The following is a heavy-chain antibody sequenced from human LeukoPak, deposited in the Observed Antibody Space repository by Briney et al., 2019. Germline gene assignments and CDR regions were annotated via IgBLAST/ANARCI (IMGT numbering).Heavy chain of an antibody. CDR1: GGSFSGYY. Sequence: SETLSLTCAVYGGSFSGYYWSWIRQPPGKGLEWIGEINHSGSTNYNPSLKSRVTISVDTSKNLFSLKLSSVTAADTAVYYCARIVTKGRDFDYWGQGTLVTVSS. V-gene: IGHV4-34*01. CDR3: ARIVTKGRDFDY. D-gene: IGHD4-11*01. CDR2: INHSGST. J-gene: IGHJ4*02.